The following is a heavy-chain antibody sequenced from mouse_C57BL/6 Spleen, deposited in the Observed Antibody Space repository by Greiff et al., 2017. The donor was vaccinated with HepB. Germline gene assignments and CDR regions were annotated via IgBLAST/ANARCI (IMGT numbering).Heavy chain of an antibody. CDR2: INPNNGGT. V-gene: IGHV1-26*01. Sequence: EVQLQQSGPELVKPGASVKISCKASGYTFTDYYMNWVKQSHGKSLEWIGDINPNNGGTSYNQKFKGKATLTVDKSSSTAYMELRSLTSEDSAVYYCARPYSTVVADYYAMDYWGQGTSVTVSS. CDR1: GYTFTDYY. D-gene: IGHD1-1*01. J-gene: IGHJ4*01. CDR3: ARPYSTVVADYYAMDY.